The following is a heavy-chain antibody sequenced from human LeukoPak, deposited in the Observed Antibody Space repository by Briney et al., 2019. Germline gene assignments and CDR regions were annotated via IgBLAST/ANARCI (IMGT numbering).Heavy chain of an antibody. V-gene: IGHV3-7*03. D-gene: IGHD4-17*01. Sequence: TGGSLRLSCAASGFTFSSYWISWVRQAPGKGLEWVANIKQDGSEKYYVDSVKGRFTISRDNAKNSLYLQMNSLRAEDTAVYYCARGQTTVTNWGQGTLVTVSS. CDR3: ARGQTTVTN. CDR1: GFTFSSYW. J-gene: IGHJ4*02. CDR2: IKQDGSEK.